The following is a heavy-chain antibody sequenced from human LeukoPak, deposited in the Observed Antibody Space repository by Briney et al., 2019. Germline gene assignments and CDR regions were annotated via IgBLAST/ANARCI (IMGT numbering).Heavy chain of an antibody. V-gene: IGHV3-23*01. D-gene: IGHD3-10*01. Sequence: GGSLRLSCAASGFTISTYGMSWVRQAPGKGLEWVSSISGGTTYYADSVKGRFTISTDNSKNTVSLQMNSLRAEDTAVYYCAKSVYHSGNYWGQGAMVSVCS. J-gene: IGHJ4*02. CDR1: GFTISTYG. CDR2: ISGGTT. CDR3: AKSVYHSGNY.